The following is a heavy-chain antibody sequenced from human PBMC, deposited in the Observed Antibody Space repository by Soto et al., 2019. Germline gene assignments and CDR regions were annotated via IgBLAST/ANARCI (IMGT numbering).Heavy chain of an antibody. CDR2: ISHEGSEK. CDR3: AKLVVGVKVCGAPGDWLDP. CDR1: GFMFSGYG. J-gene: IGHJ5*02. V-gene: IGHV3-30*18. Sequence: QVQLVESGGGVVQPGDSLRLSCAASGFMFSGYGMHWIRQAPGKGLEWVAVISHEGSEKYYGDSVKGRCTVSRDNSNNTLFLQINSLRAADTALYYCAKLVVGVKVCGAPGDWLDPWGQGTLVNVSS. D-gene: IGHD2-15*01.